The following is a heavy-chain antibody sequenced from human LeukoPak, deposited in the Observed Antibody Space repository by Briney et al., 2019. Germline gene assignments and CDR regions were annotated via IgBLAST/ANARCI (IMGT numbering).Heavy chain of an antibody. V-gene: IGHV1-2*02. CDR3: AREPTYYDILTGYNFFDY. Sequence: GASVKVFCKASGYTFTGYYMHWVRQAPGQGLEWMGWINPNSGGTNYAQKFQGRVTMTRDTSISTAYMELSRLRSDDTAVYYCAREPTYYDILTGYNFFDYWGQGTLVTVSS. D-gene: IGHD3-9*01. CDR2: INPNSGGT. CDR1: GYTFTGYY. J-gene: IGHJ4*02.